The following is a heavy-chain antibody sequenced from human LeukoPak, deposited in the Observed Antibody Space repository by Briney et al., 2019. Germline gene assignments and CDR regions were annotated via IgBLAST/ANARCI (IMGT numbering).Heavy chain of an antibody. J-gene: IGHJ4*02. CDR3: ARDPRNGWFDY. V-gene: IGHV4-59*01. Sequence: SETLSLTCTVSGGSISSYYWSWIRQPPGKGLEWIGYIYYSGSTNYNPSLKSRVTISVDTSKNQFFLKLSSVTAADTAVYYCARDPRNGWFDYWGQGTLVTVSS. CDR2: IYYSGST. CDR1: GGSISSYY. D-gene: IGHD6-19*01.